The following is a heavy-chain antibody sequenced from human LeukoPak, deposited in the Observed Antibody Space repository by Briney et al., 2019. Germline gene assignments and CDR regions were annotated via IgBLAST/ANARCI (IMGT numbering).Heavy chain of an antibody. CDR3: ARAKRNGFDI. Sequence: PGGSLRLSCAASGFTFSIYGMNWVRQSPGKGLEWVSAISGSGGSTYYADSVKGRFTISRDNAKNSLYLQMNSLRAEDTAVYYCARAKRNGFDIWGQGTMVTVSS. V-gene: IGHV3-23*01. CDR1: GFTFSIYG. J-gene: IGHJ3*02. CDR2: ISGSGGST.